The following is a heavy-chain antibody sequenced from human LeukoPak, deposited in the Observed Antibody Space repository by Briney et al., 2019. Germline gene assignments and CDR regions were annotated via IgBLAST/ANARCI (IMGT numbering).Heavy chain of an antibody. CDR3: ARGGGLHRYCSSTSCYDT. D-gene: IGHD2-2*01. CDR1: GYTFTTYP. CDR2: INTNTGNP. Sequence: ASVNVSCKASGYTFTTYPINWVRQAPGQGLEWMGWINTNTGNPTYARDFTGRFVFSLDTSVNTAYLQISSLKAEDTAVYYCARGGGLHRYCSSTSCYDTWGQGTLVTVSS. J-gene: IGHJ5*02. V-gene: IGHV7-4-1*02.